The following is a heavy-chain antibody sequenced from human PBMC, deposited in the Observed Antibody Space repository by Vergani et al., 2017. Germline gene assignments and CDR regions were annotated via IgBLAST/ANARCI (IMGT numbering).Heavy chain of an antibody. V-gene: IGHV3-23*01. CDR1: GFTFSSYA. CDR3: AKDQGGSSGWYAPGDAFDI. J-gene: IGHJ3*02. Sequence: EVQLLESGGGLVQPGGSLRLSCAASGFTFSSYAMSWVRQAPGKGLEWVSAISGSGGSTYYADSVKGRFTISRDNSKNTLYLQMNSLRAEDTAVYYCAKDQGGSSGWYAPGDAFDIWGQGTMVTVSS. D-gene: IGHD6-19*01. CDR2: ISGSGGST.